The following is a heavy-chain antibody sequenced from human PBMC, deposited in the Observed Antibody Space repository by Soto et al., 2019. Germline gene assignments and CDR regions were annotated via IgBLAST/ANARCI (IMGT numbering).Heavy chain of an antibody. D-gene: IGHD6-6*01. Sequence: GESLKISCKGSGYSFTSYWIGWVRQMPGKGLEWMGIIYPGDSDTRYSPSFQGQVTISADKSISTAYLQWSSLKASDTAMYYCATKSSNEAARPDPYYYYMDVWGKGTTVTVSS. V-gene: IGHV5-51*01. J-gene: IGHJ6*03. CDR3: ATKSSNEAARPDPYYYYMDV. CDR1: GYSFTSYW. CDR2: IYPGDSDT.